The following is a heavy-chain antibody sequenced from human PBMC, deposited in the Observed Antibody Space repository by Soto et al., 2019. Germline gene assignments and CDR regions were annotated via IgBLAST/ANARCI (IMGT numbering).Heavy chain of an antibody. Sequence: EVQLLESGGGLVQPGGSLRLSCAASGFTFSSYAMSWVRQAPGKGLEWVSGISDSGGSTYYADSVKGRFTISRDNSKNTLYLQMNSLRAEDTAVYCCAMGCGGTCYSRIHYGGQGTLVTVSS. CDR3: AMGCGGTCYSRIHY. J-gene: IGHJ4*02. CDR2: ISDSGGST. D-gene: IGHD2-15*01. V-gene: IGHV3-23*01. CDR1: GFTFSSYA.